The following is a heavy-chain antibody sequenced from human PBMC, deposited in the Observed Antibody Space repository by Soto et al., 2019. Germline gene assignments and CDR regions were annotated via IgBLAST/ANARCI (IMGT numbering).Heavy chain of an antibody. Sequence: PSETLSLTCSVSRASVKRHYWTWIRQPPGKRLEWIGYINYSGITNYNPSLKSRVTMSVDASKNQFSLRLQSVTTADTALYYCAGKYSSSSRFDYWGQGTQVTVSS. V-gene: IGHV4-59*02. CDR1: RASVKRHY. D-gene: IGHD6-6*01. CDR2: INYSGIT. J-gene: IGHJ4*02. CDR3: AGKYSSSSRFDY.